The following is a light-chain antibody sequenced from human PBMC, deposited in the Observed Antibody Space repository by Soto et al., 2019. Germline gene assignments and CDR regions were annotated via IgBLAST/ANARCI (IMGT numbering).Light chain of an antibody. Sequence: EIVMTQSPATLSVSPGERATLSCMSSHRVNRNYLAWYQQKPGQAPRLIIYGISSRATGIPDRFSGSGSGTECTLTITSLQPEDVAMYYCQQYSSWPITLGQGTRLEIK. CDR2: GIS. J-gene: IGKJ5*01. CDR3: QQYSSWPIT. V-gene: IGKV3-20*01. CDR1: HRVNRNY.